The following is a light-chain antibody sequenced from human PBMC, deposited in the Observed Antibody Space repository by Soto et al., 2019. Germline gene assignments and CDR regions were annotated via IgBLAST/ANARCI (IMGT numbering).Light chain of an antibody. V-gene: IGKV3-20*01. Sequence: NVLTQSPGTLSLSPGERASLSCRASQSIGSNFLAWYQQKRGQDPRLLIYGASTRATGIPERFSGSGSGTDFTLTISRLEPEDFAVYYCQQYGSSKTFGQGTKVEIK. CDR1: QSIGSNF. CDR3: QQYGSSKT. J-gene: IGKJ1*01. CDR2: GAS.